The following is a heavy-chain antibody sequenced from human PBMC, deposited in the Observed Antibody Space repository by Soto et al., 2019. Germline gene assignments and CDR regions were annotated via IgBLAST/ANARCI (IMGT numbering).Heavy chain of an antibody. J-gene: IGHJ6*03. CDR1: GGSISSYY. CDR3: ARAKSYDFWSSYPRPYFGYYYIDV. CDR2: VYSSGRT. Sequence: QVQLQEEGPGLVMPSETLSLTCTVSGGSISSYYWSWIRQPPGKGLEWIGYVYSSGRTNYNPSLKSRVTISLDTSKNQFSLMLSSVTAADTAVYYCARAKSYDFWSSYPRPYFGYYYIDVWGKGTTVTVSS. D-gene: IGHD3-3*01. V-gene: IGHV4-59*01.